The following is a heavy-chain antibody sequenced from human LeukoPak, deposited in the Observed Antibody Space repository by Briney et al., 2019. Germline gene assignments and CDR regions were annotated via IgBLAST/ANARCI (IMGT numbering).Heavy chain of an antibody. Sequence: PGGSLRLSCAASGFTFSNYGMSWVRQAPGKGLEWVSTISASGGRTYYADSVKGRFTISRDTSRNTLYLQMNSLRAEDTAIYYCAKDNWNVADWGQGTLVTVCS. CDR1: GFTFSNYG. J-gene: IGHJ4*02. CDR2: ISASGGRT. CDR3: AKDNWNVAD. D-gene: IGHD1-20*01. V-gene: IGHV3-23*01.